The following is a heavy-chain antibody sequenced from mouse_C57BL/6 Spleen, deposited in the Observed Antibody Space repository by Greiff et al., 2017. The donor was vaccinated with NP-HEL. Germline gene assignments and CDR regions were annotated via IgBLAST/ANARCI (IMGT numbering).Heavy chain of an antibody. J-gene: IGHJ4*01. CDR2: IHPNSGST. CDR3: ARSGRRWDYYAMDY. CDR1: GYTFTSYW. Sequence: QVQLQQPGAELVKPGASVKLSCKASGYTFTSYWMHWVKQRPGQGLEWIGMIHPNSGSTNYHEKFKSTATLPVDKSSSTAYMQLSILTSEDSAGYNCARSGRRWDYYAMDYWGQGTSVTVSS. V-gene: IGHV1-64*01. D-gene: IGHD2-12*01.